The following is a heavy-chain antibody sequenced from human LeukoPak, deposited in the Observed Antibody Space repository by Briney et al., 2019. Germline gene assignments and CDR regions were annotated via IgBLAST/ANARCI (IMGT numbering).Heavy chain of an antibody. CDR3: ARGTTKYQLQGDY. V-gene: IGHV3-21*04. CDR1: GFTFSSYS. D-gene: IGHD2-2*01. CDR2: ISSSSYI. J-gene: IGHJ4*02. Sequence: GGSLRLSCAASGFTFSSYSMNWVRQAPGKGLEWVSSISSSSYIYYADSVKGRFTISRDNAKNSLYLQMNSLRAEDTAVYYCARGTTKYQLQGDYWGQGTLVTVSS.